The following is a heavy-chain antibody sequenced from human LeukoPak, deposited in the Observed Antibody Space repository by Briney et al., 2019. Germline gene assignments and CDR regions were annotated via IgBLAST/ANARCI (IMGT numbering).Heavy chain of an antibody. J-gene: IGHJ4*02. V-gene: IGHV4-39*07. CDR1: GGSISSSSYY. CDR2: IYYSGST. Sequence: SETLSLTCTVSGGSISSSSYYWGWIRQPPGKGLEWIGSIYYSGSTYYNPSLKSRVTISVDTSKNQFSLKLSSVTAADTAVYYCAREKIGQGQYYFDYWGQGTLVTVSS. CDR3: AREKIGQGQYYFDY. D-gene: IGHD3-10*01.